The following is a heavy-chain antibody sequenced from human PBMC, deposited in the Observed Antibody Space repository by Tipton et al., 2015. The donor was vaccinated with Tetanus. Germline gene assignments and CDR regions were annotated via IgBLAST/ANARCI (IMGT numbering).Heavy chain of an antibody. CDR1: GGSISSGGFF. Sequence: TLSLTCTVSGGSISSGGFFWNWLRQSPGKGLEWIGYVYYSGDTYYNPSLKSRVTISTDKSKNQVSLRLNSVTAADTAVYFCARTPDYYYGMDVWGQGTTVTVSS. CDR3: ARTPDYYYGMDV. J-gene: IGHJ6*02. V-gene: IGHV4-31*03. CDR2: VYYSGDT.